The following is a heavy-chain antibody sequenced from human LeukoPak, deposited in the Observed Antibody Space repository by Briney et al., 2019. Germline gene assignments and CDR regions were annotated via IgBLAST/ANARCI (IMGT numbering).Heavy chain of an antibody. CDR2: INPNSGGT. CDR3: ARSIRRTGIFDY. CDR1: GGTFSSYA. V-gene: IGHV1-2*02. Sequence: ASVKVSCKASGGTFSSYAISWVRRAPGQGLEWMGWINPNSGGTNYAQKFQGRVTMTRDTSISTAYMELSRLRSDDTAVYYCARSIRRTGIFDYWGQGTLVTVSS. D-gene: IGHD3/OR15-3a*01. J-gene: IGHJ4*02.